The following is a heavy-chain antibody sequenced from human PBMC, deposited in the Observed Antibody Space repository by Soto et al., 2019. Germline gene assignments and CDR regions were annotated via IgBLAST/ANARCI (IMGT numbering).Heavy chain of an antibody. CDR1: GGSISGHY. V-gene: IGHV4-4*07. CDR3: ARTRVRALTAGESDP. J-gene: IGHJ5*02. Sequence: SETLSLTCSVSGGSISGHYWSWIRQTAGKGLEWIGRIYSTGATSYNPSLNSRASMSIDTSKNQISLNLTSVTAADTAMYYCARTRVRALTAGESDPWGQGTLVTVSS. CDR2: IYSTGAT. D-gene: IGHD5-18*01.